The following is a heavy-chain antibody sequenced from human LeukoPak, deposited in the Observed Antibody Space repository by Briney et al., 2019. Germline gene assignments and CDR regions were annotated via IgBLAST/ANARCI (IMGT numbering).Heavy chain of an antibody. CDR3: ARDLYYGGLELLSYYFDY. J-gene: IGHJ4*02. CDR1: GYTFTTYG. CDR2: ISTYNGNT. D-gene: IGHD1-7*01. Sequence: ASVKVSCKASGYTFTTYGISWVRQAPGQGLEWMGWISTYNGNTNYAQKLQGRVTMTTDTSTSTAYMELRSLRSEDTAVYYCARDLYYGGLELLSYYFDYWGQGTLVTVSS. V-gene: IGHV1-18*01.